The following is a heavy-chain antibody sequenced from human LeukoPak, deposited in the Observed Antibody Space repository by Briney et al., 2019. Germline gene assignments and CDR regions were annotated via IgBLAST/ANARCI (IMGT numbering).Heavy chain of an antibody. CDR1: GFTFSSYA. D-gene: IGHD2-2*01. Sequence: GGSLRLSCAASGFTFSSYAMSWVRQAPGKGLEWVSGISGSGGSTYYADSVKGRFTISRDNSKNTLYLQMNSLRAEDTAVYYCARGRGVVVPAAPTGDPFDIWGQGTMVTVSS. V-gene: IGHV3-23*01. CDR3: ARGRGVVVPAAPTGDPFDI. CDR2: ISGSGGST. J-gene: IGHJ3*02.